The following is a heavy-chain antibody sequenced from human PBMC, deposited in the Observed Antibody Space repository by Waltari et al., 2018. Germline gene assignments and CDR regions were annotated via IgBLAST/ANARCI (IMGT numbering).Heavy chain of an antibody. V-gene: IGHV3-7*01. CDR3: ARDQWFAFDI. Sequence: EVQLVESGGGLVQPGGSLRLSCAASGFPLRCYWMSWVRQAPGKGLEWVANIKKDGSEEYYVDSVRGRFTISRDNAKNSLYLQMNSLRPEDTAVYYCARDQWFAFDIWGQGTMVTVSS. CDR2: IKKDGSEE. CDR1: GFPLRCYW. D-gene: IGHD3-22*01. J-gene: IGHJ3*02.